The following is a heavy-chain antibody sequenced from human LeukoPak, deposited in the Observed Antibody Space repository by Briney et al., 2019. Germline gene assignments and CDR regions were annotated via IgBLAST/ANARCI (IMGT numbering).Heavy chain of an antibody. CDR3: ARDSPPYCSSTSCLYYYYGMDV. V-gene: IGHV1-69*04. CDR1: GGTFSSYA. Sequence: SVKVSCKASGGTFSSYAISWARQAPGQGLEWMGRIIPIFGIANYAQKFQGRVTITADKSTSTAYMELSSLRSEDTAVYYCARDSPPYCSSTSCLYYYYGMDVWGQGTTVTVSS. J-gene: IGHJ6*02. D-gene: IGHD2-2*01. CDR2: IIPIFGIA.